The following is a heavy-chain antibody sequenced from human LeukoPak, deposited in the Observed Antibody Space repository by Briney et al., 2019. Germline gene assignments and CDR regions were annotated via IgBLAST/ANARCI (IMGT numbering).Heavy chain of an antibody. Sequence: GGSLRCSCAASGFTFSNAWMSWVRQAPGKGLEWVGRIKSKTDGGTTDYAAPVKGRFTISRDDSKNTLYLQMNSLKTEHTAVYYCTTVNLWTPNFWSGYYYFNWVTGNYYYYYYMDVWGKGTTVTVSS. CDR2: IKSKTDGGTT. J-gene: IGHJ6*03. D-gene: IGHD3-3*01. CDR1: GFTFSNAW. CDR3: TTVNLWTPNFWSGYYYFNWVTGNYYYYYYMDV. V-gene: IGHV3-15*01.